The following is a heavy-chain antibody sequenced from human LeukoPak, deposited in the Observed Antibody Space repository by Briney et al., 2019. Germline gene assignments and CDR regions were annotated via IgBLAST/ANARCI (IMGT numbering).Heavy chain of an antibody. J-gene: IGHJ4*02. V-gene: IGHV4-31*03. Sequence: PSGTLSLTCTVSGGSISSGGYYWSWIRQHPGKGLEWIGFIDYSRSTYYNPSLKSRVTISVDTSKNQFSLKLSSVTAADTAVYYCARGEGYQLHYFDYWGQGTLVAVSS. D-gene: IGHD2-2*01. CDR2: IDYSRST. CDR3: ARGEGYQLHYFDY. CDR1: GGSISSGGYY.